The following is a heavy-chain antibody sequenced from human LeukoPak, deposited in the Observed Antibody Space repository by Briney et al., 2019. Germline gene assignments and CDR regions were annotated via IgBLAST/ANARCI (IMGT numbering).Heavy chain of an antibody. CDR3: ARAPARGGVGRRAAGTPNFDY. CDR2: MNPNSGNT. J-gene: IGHJ4*02. D-gene: IGHD6-13*01. V-gene: IGHV1-8*01. Sequence: ASVKVSCKASGYTFTSYDINWVRQATGQGLEWMGWMNPNSGNTGYAQKFQGRVTMTRNTSISTAYMELSSLRSEDTAVYYCARAPARGGVGRRAAGTPNFDYWGQGTLVTVSS. CDR1: GYTFTSYD.